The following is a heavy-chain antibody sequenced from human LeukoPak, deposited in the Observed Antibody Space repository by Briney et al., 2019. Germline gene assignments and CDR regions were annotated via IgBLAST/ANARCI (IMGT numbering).Heavy chain of an antibody. CDR3: SRESGAFCPFGY. Sequence: TLSLTCDVPGVSSRSTNWWRWVRRPPGHGLDRIGEISLSGQTNYSSSLNGRDTMSLDESSNQLSLNLTPVTAADTAIYYCSRESGAFCPFGYWGQGTLVIVPP. CDR2: ISLSGQT. D-gene: IGHD1-26*01. CDR1: GVSSRSTNW. J-gene: IGHJ4*02. V-gene: IGHV4-4*02.